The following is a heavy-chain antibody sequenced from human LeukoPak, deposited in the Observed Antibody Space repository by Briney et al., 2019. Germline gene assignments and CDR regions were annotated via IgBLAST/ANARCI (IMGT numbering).Heavy chain of an antibody. J-gene: IGHJ4*02. CDR2: MNPNSGNT. V-gene: IGHV1-8*01. Sequence: ASVKVSCKAPGYTFTSYDINWVRQATGQGLEWMGWMNPNSGNTGYAQKFQGRVTMTRNTSISTAYMELSSLRSEDTAVYYCARGRDDYYDSSGYPDYWGQGTLVTVSS. CDR3: ARGRDDYYDSSGYPDY. CDR1: GYTFTSYD. D-gene: IGHD3-22*01.